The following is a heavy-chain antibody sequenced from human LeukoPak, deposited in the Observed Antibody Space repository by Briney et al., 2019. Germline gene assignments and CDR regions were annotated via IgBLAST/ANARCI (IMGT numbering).Heavy chain of an antibody. D-gene: IGHD3-22*01. CDR2: IYTSGST. V-gene: IGHV4-4*07. CDR3: ARDRAHYDRSGYYYDWFDP. CDR1: GGSISDYY. Sequence: SETLSLTCTVYGGSISDYYWSWIRQPAGKGLEWIGRIYTSGSTNYNPSLKSRVTISVDTSKNQFSLKLSSVTAADTAVYYCARDRAHYDRSGYYYDWFDPWGQGTLVTVSS. J-gene: IGHJ5*02.